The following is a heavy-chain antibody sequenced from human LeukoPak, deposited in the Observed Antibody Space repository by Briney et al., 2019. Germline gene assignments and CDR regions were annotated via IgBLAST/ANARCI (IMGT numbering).Heavy chain of an antibody. CDR1: GFTFSSYG. Sequence: GGSLRLSCAASGFTFSSYGMHWVRQAPGKGLEWVAVIWTDGSRKSYADSVKGRFTFTRDNSKNMLYLQMDSLRADDTAVYYCARRSSGTSGLDYWGQGILVTVSS. V-gene: IGHV3-33*08. CDR3: ARRSSGTSGLDY. J-gene: IGHJ4*02. CDR2: IWTDGSRK. D-gene: IGHD1-26*01.